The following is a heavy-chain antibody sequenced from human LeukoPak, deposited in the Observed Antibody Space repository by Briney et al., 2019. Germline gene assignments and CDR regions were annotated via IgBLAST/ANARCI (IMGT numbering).Heavy chain of an antibody. D-gene: IGHD4-17*01. V-gene: IGHV4-59*01. CDR3: VRGGPPTVTRFDY. Sequence: SETLFLTCTVSGGSINSYYWSWIRQPPGKGLEWIGYIHYSGSTNYNPSLKSRVTMSVDTSKNQFSLVLRSVTAADTAVYYCVRGGPPTVTRFDYWGQGALVSVS. J-gene: IGHJ4*02. CDR1: GGSINSYY. CDR2: IHYSGST.